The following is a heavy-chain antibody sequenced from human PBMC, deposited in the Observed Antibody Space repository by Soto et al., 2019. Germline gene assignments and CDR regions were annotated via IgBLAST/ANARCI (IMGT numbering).Heavy chain of an antibody. CDR1: GDSVSTNGAA. J-gene: IGHJ4*02. CDR3: ARAGFSTFGMVPHFAY. V-gene: IGHV6-1*01. D-gene: IGHD3-3*01. CDR2: TYYRSRWYN. Sequence: SQTLSLTCAISGDSVSTNGAAWNWIRQSPSRGLEWLGRTYYRSRWYNTYAESVKSRININPDTSKNQFSLQLNSVTPEDTAVYYWARAGFSTFGMVPHFAYWGRGTLVTVSA.